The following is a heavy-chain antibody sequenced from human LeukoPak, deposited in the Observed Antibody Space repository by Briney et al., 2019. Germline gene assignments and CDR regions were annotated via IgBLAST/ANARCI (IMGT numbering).Heavy chain of an antibody. J-gene: IGHJ4*02. D-gene: IGHD4-17*01. V-gene: IGHV4-39*07. Sequence: SETLSLTCTVSGGSISSSSYYWGWIRQPPGKGLEWIGSIYYSGSTYYNPSLKSRVTISVDKSKNQFSLKLSSVTAADTAVYYCARASHDYGEYSHFDYWGRGTLVTVSS. CDR3: ARASHDYGEYSHFDY. CDR1: GGSISSSSYY. CDR2: IYYSGST.